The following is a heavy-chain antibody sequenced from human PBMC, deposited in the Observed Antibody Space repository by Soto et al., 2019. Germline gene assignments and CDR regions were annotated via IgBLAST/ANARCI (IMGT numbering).Heavy chain of an antibody. D-gene: IGHD3-10*01. J-gene: IGHJ6*02. V-gene: IGHV3-53*01. CDR2: IYDNGTT. CDR1: GLTVNNAY. Sequence: ESGGGLIQPGGSLRLSCAASGLTVNNAYMAWVRQAPGMGLEWVSVIYDNGTTYYADSVKGRFTISRDTSTNTLSLQMDSLRAEDTAVYYCVRPLPSGRNYGLDVWGQGTTVTVSS. CDR3: VRPLPSGRNYGLDV.